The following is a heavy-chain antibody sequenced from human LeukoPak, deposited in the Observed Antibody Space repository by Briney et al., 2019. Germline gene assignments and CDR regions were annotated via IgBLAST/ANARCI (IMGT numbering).Heavy chain of an antibody. CDR3: ARGYYDSSGYLGY. Sequence: ASVKVSCKASGGTFSSYAISWVRQAPGQGLEWMGGIIPIFGTANYAQKFQGRVTMTTDTSTSAAYMELRSLRSDDTAVYYCARGYYDSSGYLGYWGQGTLVTVSS. CDR1: GGTFSSYA. CDR2: IIPIFGTA. J-gene: IGHJ4*02. D-gene: IGHD3-22*01. V-gene: IGHV1-69*05.